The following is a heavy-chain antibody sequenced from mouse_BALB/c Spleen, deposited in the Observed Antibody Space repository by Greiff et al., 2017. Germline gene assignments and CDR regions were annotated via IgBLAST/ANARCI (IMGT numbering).Heavy chain of an antibody. J-gene: IGHJ4*01. CDR2: ISSGGSYT. CDR3: TRYDYDENYAMDY. V-gene: IGHV5-6-4*01. Sequence: EVQLVESGGGLVKPGGSLKLSCAASGFTFSSYTMSWVRQTPEKRLEWVATISSGGSYTYYPDSVKGRFTISRDNAKNTLYLQMSSLKSEDTAMYYCTRYDYDENYAMDYWGQGTSVTVSS. D-gene: IGHD2-4*01. CDR1: GFTFSSYT.